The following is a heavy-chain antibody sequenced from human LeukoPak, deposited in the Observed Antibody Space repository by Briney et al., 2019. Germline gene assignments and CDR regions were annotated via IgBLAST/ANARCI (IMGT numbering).Heavy chain of an antibody. Sequence: LRLSCAASGFTFSSYSMNWVRQAPGKGLEWIGEISHRGTTDYNPSLKSRVTVSKDTSNNQCSLSMTSVTAADTAVYYCARSIAIFGVVTSSYYYNYMDVWGKGTTVTVSS. D-gene: IGHD3-3*01. J-gene: IGHJ6*03. CDR1: GFTFSSYS. CDR3: ARSIAIFGVVTSSYYYNYMDV. CDR2: ISHRGTT. V-gene: IGHV4-34*01.